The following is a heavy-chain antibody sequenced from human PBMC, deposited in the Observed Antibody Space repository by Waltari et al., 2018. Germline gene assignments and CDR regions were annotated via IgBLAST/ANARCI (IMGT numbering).Heavy chain of an antibody. CDR2: MSYTGAT. Sequence: QLQLQESGPGLVKPSETLSLTCSVSGVSITSIRHYWGWVRQPPGQGLEWIGTMSYTGATYSSPSLESRVTVSRDTSKNQLSLKLVSVTAADTAVYYCATYIGASVGTAAFDVWGQGTMVAVSS. V-gene: IGHV4-39*01. D-gene: IGHD1-1*01. CDR1: GVSITSIRHY. CDR3: ATYIGASVGTAAFDV. J-gene: IGHJ3*01.